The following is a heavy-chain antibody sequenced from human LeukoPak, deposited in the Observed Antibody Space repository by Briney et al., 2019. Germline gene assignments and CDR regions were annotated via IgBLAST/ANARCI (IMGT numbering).Heavy chain of an antibody. V-gene: IGHV3-66*01. D-gene: IGHD5-18*01. CDR1: GFTVSSNY. J-gene: IGHJ4*02. Sequence: GGSLRLSCAASGFTVSSNYMSWVRQAPGKGLEWVSVIYSGGSTYYADSVEGRFTISRDNSKNTLYLQMNSPRAEDTAVYYCARELGYSYGLWGQGTLVTVSS. CDR2: IYSGGST. CDR3: ARELGYSYGL.